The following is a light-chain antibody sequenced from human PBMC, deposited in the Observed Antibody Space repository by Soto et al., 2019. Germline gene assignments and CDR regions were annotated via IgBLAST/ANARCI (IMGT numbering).Light chain of an antibody. CDR2: DNN. CDR3: GAWDTSLSVYV. Sequence: QSVLTQPPSVSAAPGQEVTISCSGSSSNVGYNSVSWYQQLPGTAPKLLIYDNNKLPSGIPARFSGSKSGTSATLGITGLQTGDEADYYCGAWDTSLSVYVFGRGTKLTVL. CDR1: SSNVGYNS. J-gene: IGLJ1*01. V-gene: IGLV1-51*01.